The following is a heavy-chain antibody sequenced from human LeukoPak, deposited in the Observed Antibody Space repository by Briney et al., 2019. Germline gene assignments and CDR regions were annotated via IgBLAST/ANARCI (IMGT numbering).Heavy chain of an antibody. Sequence: PGGSLRLSCAASGSRFSSYEMNWVRQAPGKGLEWVSYISSSGSAIYYADSVKGRFTISRDNTKNSLYLQVNSLRAEDTAVYYCARRSLDYGGPYGAFDIWGQGTMVTVSS. D-gene: IGHD4-23*01. CDR3: ARRSLDYGGPYGAFDI. CDR1: GSRFSSYE. J-gene: IGHJ3*02. V-gene: IGHV3-48*03. CDR2: ISSSGSAI.